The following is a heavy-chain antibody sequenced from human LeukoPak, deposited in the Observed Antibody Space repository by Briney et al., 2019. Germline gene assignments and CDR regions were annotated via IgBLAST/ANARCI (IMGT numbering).Heavy chain of an antibody. V-gene: IGHV1-24*01. CDR3: ATGNGWVGGSGGDY. D-gene: IGHD3-10*01. CDR2: FDPEDGET. CDR1: GYTLTELS. J-gene: IGHJ4*02. Sequence: ASVKVSCKVSGYTLTELSMHWVRQAPGKGLEWMGGFDPEDGETIYAQKFQGRVTMTEDTSADTAYMELSSLTSEDTAVYYCATGNGWVGGSGGDYWGQGTLVTVSS.